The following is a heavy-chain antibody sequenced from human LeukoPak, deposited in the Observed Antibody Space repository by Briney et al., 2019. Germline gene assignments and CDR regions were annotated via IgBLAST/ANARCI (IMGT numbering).Heavy chain of an antibody. CDR3: ASDAKYQLLGGNFDY. Sequence: GGSLRLSCAASGFTFSSYWMHWVRQAPGKGLVWVSRINSDGSSTSYADSVKGRFTISRDNAKNTLYLQMNSLRAEDTAVYYCASDAKYQLLGGNFDYWGQGTLVTVSS. J-gene: IGHJ4*02. V-gene: IGHV3-74*01. CDR1: GFTFSSYW. D-gene: IGHD2-2*01. CDR2: INSDGSST.